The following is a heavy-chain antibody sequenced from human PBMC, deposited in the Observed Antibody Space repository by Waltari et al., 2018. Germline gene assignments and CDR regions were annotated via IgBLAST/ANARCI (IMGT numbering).Heavy chain of an antibody. Sequence: QVQLQESGPGLVKSSETLSLSCTVSGVSLSCYSLRWFRQPAGKGLEWIGCIYTSVSTNYNPSLKSRVTISVDKSKNQFSLKLSSVTAADTAVYYCARDLAQGWFDPWGQGTLVTVSS. V-gene: IGHV4-4*07. CDR1: GVSLSCYS. J-gene: IGHJ5*02. CDR2: IYTSVST. D-gene: IGHD5-12*01. CDR3: ARDLAQGWFDP.